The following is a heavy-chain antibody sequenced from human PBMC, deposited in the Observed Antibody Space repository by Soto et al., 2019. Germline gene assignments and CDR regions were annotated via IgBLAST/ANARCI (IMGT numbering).Heavy chain of an antibody. D-gene: IGHD6-25*01. CDR2: ISGSGGTT. J-gene: IGHJ4*02. V-gene: IGHV3-23*01. CDR3: AKFFAETGGSSGWPWSFHY. Sequence: EVQLLESGGDLVQPWGSLRLSCAASGFTFSNYAMRWVRQAPGKGLEWASAISGSGGTTYYAGSVKGRFTISRDNSKNTLFLQMHSLRAEDTAVYYCAKFFAETGGSSGWPWSFHYWGQGTLVTVSS. CDR1: GFTFSNYA.